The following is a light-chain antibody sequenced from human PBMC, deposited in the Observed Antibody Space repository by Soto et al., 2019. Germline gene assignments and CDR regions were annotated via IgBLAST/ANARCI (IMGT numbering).Light chain of an antibody. V-gene: IGLV2-8*01. CDR2: EVN. CDR3: SSYTTTSTYV. CDR1: SSDVGGYNY. Sequence: QSALTQPPSASGSPGQSVAISCTGTSSDVGGYNYVSWYQQRPGKAPKLMIYEVNKRPSGVPDRFSGSKSGNTASLTVSGLQAEDEADYYCSSYTTTSTYVFGTGTKVTVL. J-gene: IGLJ1*01.